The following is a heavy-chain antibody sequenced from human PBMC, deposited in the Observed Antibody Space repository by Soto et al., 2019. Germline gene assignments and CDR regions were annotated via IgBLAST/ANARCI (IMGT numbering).Heavy chain of an antibody. D-gene: IGHD3-10*01. V-gene: IGHV4-39*01. Sequence: PSETLSLTCTVSGGSISSSSYYWGWLRQPPGKGLEWIGSIYYSGSTYYNPSLKSRVTISVDTSKNQFSLKLSSVTAADTAVYYCLSRGFFYYYYGMDVWGQGTTVTVSS. J-gene: IGHJ6*02. CDR2: IYYSGST. CDR3: LSRGFFYYYYGMDV. CDR1: GGSISSSSYY.